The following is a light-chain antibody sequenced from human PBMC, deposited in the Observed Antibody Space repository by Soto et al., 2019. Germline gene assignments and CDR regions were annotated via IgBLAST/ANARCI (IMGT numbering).Light chain of an antibody. CDR2: VAS. J-gene: IGKJ2*01. CDR3: QQYNHWPYT. Sequence: EIVMTQSPATLSVSPGERATLSCRASQSGSSNLAWYQQKPGQAPRLLIYVASTRATGIPARFSGSASGTEFTLTISSLQSEHFAVYYCQQYNHWPYTFGQGTTLEIK. V-gene: IGKV3-15*01. CDR1: QSGSSN.